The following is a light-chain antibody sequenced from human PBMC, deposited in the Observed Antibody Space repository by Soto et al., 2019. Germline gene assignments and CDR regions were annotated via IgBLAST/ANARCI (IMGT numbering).Light chain of an antibody. CDR1: SSDVGNYNY. J-gene: IGLJ1*01. CDR2: DVS. V-gene: IGLV2-11*01. Sequence: QSALTQPRSVSASPGQSVTISCTGTSSDVGNYNYVSWYQHHPGSAPKLMIYDVSKRPSGVPDRFSGSKSGNTASLTISGLQAEDEADYYCCSYAGRNGDVFGTGTKVTVL. CDR3: CSYAGRNGDV.